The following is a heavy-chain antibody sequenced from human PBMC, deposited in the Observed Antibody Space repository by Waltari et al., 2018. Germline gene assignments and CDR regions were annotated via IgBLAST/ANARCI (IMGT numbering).Heavy chain of an antibody. J-gene: IGHJ4*02. V-gene: IGHV3-7*03. D-gene: IGHD2-21*01. Sequence: EVQLVESGGGLVQPGGSLRLSCAASGFTFSSYWMSWVRQAPGKGLEWVANIKQDGSEKYYVDSVKGRFTISRDNSKNTLYLQMNSLRAEDTAVYYCAKLSPGRKTGVVVIATHHFDYWGQGTLVTVSS. CDR3: AKLSPGRKTGVVVIATHHFDY. CDR1: GFTFSSYW. CDR2: IKQDGSEK.